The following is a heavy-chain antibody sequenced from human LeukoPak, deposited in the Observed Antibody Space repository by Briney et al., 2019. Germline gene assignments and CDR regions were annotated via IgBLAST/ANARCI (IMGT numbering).Heavy chain of an antibody. CDR3: ARGPRITIFGVVMANDALDI. D-gene: IGHD3-3*01. Sequence: ASVKVSCKASGYTFTSYDINWVRQATGQGLEWMGWMNPNSGNTGYAQKFQGRVTMTRDTSISTAYMELSRLRFGDTVVYYCARGPRITIFGVVMANDALDIWGQGTMVTVSS. J-gene: IGHJ3*02. V-gene: IGHV1-8*01. CDR2: MNPNSGNT. CDR1: GYTFTSYD.